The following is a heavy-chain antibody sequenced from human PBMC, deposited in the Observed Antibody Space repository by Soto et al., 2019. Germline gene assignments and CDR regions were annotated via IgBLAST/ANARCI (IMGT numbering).Heavy chain of an antibody. V-gene: IGHV4-39*01. D-gene: IGHD2-21*01. Sequence: SETLSLTCTVSDGSISSRSNYWGWIRQPPGKDLEWIGSVYYTGGTYYNPSLKSRVAISIDMSKNQFSLELSFVTAAGTAVYYCARDCAPTRAHNPREYFQQWGQGTLVTVSS. CDR1: DGSISSRSNY. J-gene: IGHJ1*01. CDR2: VYYTGGT. CDR3: ARDCAPTRAHNPREYFQQ.